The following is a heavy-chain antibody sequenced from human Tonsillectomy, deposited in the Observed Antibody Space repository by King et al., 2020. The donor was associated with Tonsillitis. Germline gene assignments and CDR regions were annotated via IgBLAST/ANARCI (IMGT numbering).Heavy chain of an antibody. D-gene: IGHD3-10*01. CDR3: ARLHDMVRGLGPLTD. J-gene: IGHJ4*02. CDR2: IYHSGTI. Sequence: QLQESGPGLVKPAETLSLICAVSGFSIRNGYYWGWIRQAPGKGLEWIGSIYHSGTIYYDPSLKSRVTISVDTSKNQFSLRLSSVTAADTAVYYCARLHDMVRGLGPLTDWGQGTLVTVSS. CDR1: GFSIRNGYY. V-gene: IGHV4-38-2*01.